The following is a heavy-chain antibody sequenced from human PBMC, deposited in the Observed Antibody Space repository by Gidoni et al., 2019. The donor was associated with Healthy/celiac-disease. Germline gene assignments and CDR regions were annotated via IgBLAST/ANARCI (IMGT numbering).Heavy chain of an antibody. CDR3: AREVEYSSAVSEGFDY. Sequence: QLQLQESGPGLMKPSQTLSLTCTVSGGSISSGGYYWSRIRQHPGKGLEWIGYIYYSGSTYYNPSLKRRVTISVDTSKNQFSLKLSSVTAADTAVYYCAREVEYSSAVSEGFDYWGQGTLVTVSS. V-gene: IGHV4-31*03. CDR2: IYYSGST. J-gene: IGHJ4*02. D-gene: IGHD6-6*01. CDR1: GGSISSGGYY.